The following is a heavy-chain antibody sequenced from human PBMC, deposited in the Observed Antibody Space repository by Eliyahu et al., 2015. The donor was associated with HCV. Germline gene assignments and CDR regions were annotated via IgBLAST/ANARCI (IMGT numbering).Heavy chain of an antibody. D-gene: IGHD6-19*01. CDR2: ITPIFGTA. V-gene: IGHV1-69*01. J-gene: IGHJ4*02. CDR3: ARPSADNSALSKPFDY. Sequence: QVQLVQSGAEVKKPGSSVKVSCKASGGTFSTYAFSGVRRAPGQGLEWMGGITPIFGTANYAQKFQGRVTITADESTSTVYMELSSLRSDDTAVYYCARPSADNSALSKPFDYWGQGTLVTVSS. CDR1: GGTFSTYA.